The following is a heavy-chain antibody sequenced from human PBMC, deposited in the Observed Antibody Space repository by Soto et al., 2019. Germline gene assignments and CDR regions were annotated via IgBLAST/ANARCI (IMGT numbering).Heavy chain of an antibody. D-gene: IGHD6-19*01. Sequence: QAHLVQSGAEVKMPGDSVQVSCKASGFVSTNHNFHWVRQAPGQSLEWMGRINAGNGNTQYSQNFKCRVTFNSDTSASTAFMELTSLRFEDRAMYYCASDYGSNWRLWGQGTLVSVSS. J-gene: IGHJ1*01. CDR2: INAGNGNT. CDR1: GFVSTNHN. CDR3: ASDYGSNWRL. V-gene: IGHV1-3*01.